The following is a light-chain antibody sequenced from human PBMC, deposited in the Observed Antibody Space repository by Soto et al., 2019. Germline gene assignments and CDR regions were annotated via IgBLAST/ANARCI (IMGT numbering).Light chain of an antibody. CDR1: QTISSW. CDR2: KAS. J-gene: IGKJ1*01. CDR3: QHYYSYSQA. V-gene: IGKV1-5*03. Sequence: DIQMTQSPSTLSGSVGDRVTITCRASQTISSWLAWYQQKPGQAPKLLIYKASTLKSGVPSRFSGSGSGTEFTLTISSLQPDDFATYYCQHYYSYSQAFGQGTKVELK.